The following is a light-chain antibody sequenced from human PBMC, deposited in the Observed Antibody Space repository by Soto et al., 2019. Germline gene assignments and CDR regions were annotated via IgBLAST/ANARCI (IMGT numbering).Light chain of an antibody. CDR1: QTISSH. Sequence: DIQMTQSPSSLPASVGARVLITCRASQTISSHLNCYQQKPGQAPNLLVYAASSLQSGVPSRFTGSGSGTDFTLTISSLQPEDFATYYCQQSYTTPSTFGQGTRLEIK. CDR2: AAS. V-gene: IGKV1-39*01. CDR3: QQSYTTPST. J-gene: IGKJ5*01.